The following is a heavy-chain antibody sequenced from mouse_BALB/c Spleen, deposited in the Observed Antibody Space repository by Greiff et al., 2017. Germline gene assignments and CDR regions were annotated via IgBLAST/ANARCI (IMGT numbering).Heavy chain of an antibody. D-gene: IGHD2-14*01. CDR1: GFTFSSYA. CDR3: ARDRYDLDY. Sequence: EVQLVESGGGLVKPGGSLKLSCAASGFTFSSYAMSWVRQTPEKRLEWVASISSGGSTYYPDSVKGRFTISRDNARNILYLQMSSLRSEDTAMYYCARDRYDLDYWGQGTTLTVSS. V-gene: IGHV5-6-5*01. J-gene: IGHJ2*01. CDR2: ISSGGST.